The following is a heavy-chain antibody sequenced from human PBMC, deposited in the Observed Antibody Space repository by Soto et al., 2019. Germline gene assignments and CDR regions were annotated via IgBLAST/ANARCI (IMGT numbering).Heavy chain of an antibody. D-gene: IGHD2-21*02. V-gene: IGHV4-4*02. CDR1: GGSISSSNW. CDR3: ARSYCGGDCYWERPVRFDY. Sequence: QVQLQESGPGLVKPSGTLSLTCAVSGGSISSSNWWSWVRQPPGKGLEWIGEIYHSGSTNYNPSLKSRVTISVDKSKNQFSLKLSSVTAADTAVYYYARSYCGGDCYWERPVRFDYWGQGTLVTVSS. J-gene: IGHJ4*02. CDR2: IYHSGST.